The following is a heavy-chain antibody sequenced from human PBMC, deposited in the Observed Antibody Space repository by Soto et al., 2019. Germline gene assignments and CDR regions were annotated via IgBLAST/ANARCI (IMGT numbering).Heavy chain of an antibody. CDR2: ITPMFGTP. J-gene: IGHJ6*02. D-gene: IGHD3-10*01. CDR1: GGTFSRYT. CDR3: ARGGLTGSPMFLHYYYGMDV. Sequence: SVKVSCKASGGTFSRYTITWVRQAPGQGLEWMGGITPMFGTPNYAQKFQGRVTITADESTSTAYMELSSLRSEDTAVYYCARGGLTGSPMFLHYYYGMDVWGQGTTVTVSS. V-gene: IGHV1-69*13.